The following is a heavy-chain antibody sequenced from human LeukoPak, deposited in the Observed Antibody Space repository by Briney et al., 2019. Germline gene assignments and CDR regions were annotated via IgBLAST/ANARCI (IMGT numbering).Heavy chain of an antibody. CDR2: MNPNSGNT. CDR3: ARWPFYGGQFWSGYYTHYYGMDV. CDR1: GYTFTSYD. V-gene: IGHV1-8*01. J-gene: IGHJ6*02. Sequence: GASVKVSCKASGYTFTSYDINWVRQATGQGLEWMGWMNPNSGNTGYAQKFQGRVTMTRNTSISTAYMELGSLRSEDTAVYYCARWPFYGGQFWSGYYTHYYGMDVWGQGTTVTVSS. D-gene: IGHD3-3*01.